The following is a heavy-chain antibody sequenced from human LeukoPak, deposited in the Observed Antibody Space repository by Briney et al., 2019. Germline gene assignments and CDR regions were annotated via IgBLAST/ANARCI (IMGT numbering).Heavy chain of an antibody. D-gene: IGHD4-11*01. CDR2: IYLGGRT. CDR1: GGPIRSSSYY. J-gene: IGHJ5*02. CDR3: ARTTPFEDIAWFDP. Sequence: PSETLSLTCTVSGGPIRSSSYYWGWIRQPPGKGLEWIGSIYLGGRTYYSPSLKSRVSISVDTSKNQFSLKLSSVTAADTAVYYCARTTPFEDIAWFDPWGQGTLVTVSS. V-gene: IGHV4-39*01.